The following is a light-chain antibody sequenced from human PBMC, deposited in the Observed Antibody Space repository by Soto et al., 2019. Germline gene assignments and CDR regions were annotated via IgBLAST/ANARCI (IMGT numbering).Light chain of an antibody. CDR2: AAS. CDR3: LQHNSNPFT. Sequence: DIQMTQSPSSLSASVGDRVTITCRASQGIRNDLTWYQQKLGKAPKRLITAASSLQSGVPSRFSGSGSGTEFTHTISSLQPEDLATYYCLQHNSNPFTFCGGTKVEIE. V-gene: IGKV1-17*01. CDR1: QGIRND. J-gene: IGKJ4*01.